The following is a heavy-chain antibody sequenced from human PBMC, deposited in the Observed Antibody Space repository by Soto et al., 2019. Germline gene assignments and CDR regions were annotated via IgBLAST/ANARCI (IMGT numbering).Heavy chain of an antibody. V-gene: IGHV3-23*01. D-gene: IGHD3-22*01. Sequence: EVQLLESGGGLVQPGGSLRLSCAASGFTFSSYAMSWVRQAPGKGLEWVSAISGSGGSTYYADSVKGRFTISRDNARNSVYLQMDRLRDEDTAVYYCARGVGTGFYPYFDYWGQGTLVTVSS. J-gene: IGHJ4*02. CDR3: ARGVGTGFYPYFDY. CDR1: GFTFSSYA. CDR2: ISGSGGST.